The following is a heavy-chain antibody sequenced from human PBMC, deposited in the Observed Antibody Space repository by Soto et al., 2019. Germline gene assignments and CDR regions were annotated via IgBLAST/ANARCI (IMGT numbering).Heavy chain of an antibody. D-gene: IGHD6-13*01. V-gene: IGHV4-34*01. Sequence: SETLYLTXAVYGGSFSGYYWSWIRQPPGKGLEWIGEINHSGSANYNPSLKSRVTISVDTSKNQFSLKLSSVTAADTAVYYCARGSSSWYGYYYYYGMDVWGQGTTVTGSS. J-gene: IGHJ6*02. CDR2: INHSGSA. CDR3: ARGSSSWYGYYYYYGMDV. CDR1: GGSFSGYY.